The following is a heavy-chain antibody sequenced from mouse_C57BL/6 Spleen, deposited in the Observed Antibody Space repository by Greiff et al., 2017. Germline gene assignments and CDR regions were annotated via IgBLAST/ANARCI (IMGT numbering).Heavy chain of an antibody. D-gene: IGHD1-1*01. V-gene: IGHV5-17*01. CDR1: GFTFSDYG. CDR2: ISSGSSTI. Sequence: EVMLVESGGGLVKPGGSLKLSCAASGFTFSDYGIHWVRQAPEKGLEWVAYISSGSSTINYAGTVKGRFTISRDNAKNTLFLQMTSQRSEDTALYYWARDYGSSYDYWGQGTTLTGSS. J-gene: IGHJ2*01. CDR3: ARDYGSSYDY.